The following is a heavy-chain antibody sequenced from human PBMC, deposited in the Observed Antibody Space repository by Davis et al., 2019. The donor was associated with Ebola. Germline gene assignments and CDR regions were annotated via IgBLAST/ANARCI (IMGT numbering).Heavy chain of an antibody. J-gene: IGHJ4*02. CDR2: IHYTGST. V-gene: IGHV4-59*11. CDR1: GVSISRHY. CDR3: AERGGSL. D-gene: IGHD3-16*01. Sequence: PSETLSLTCTVSGVSISRHYWSWIRQPPGKRLEWIGSIHYTGSTNYNSSLYSRVTISIDTSKNQFSLRLNSVTAADTAMYFCAERGGSLWGQGTLVTVSS.